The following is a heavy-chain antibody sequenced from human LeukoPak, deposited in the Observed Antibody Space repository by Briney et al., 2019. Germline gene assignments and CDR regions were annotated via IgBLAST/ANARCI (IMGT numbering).Heavy chain of an antibody. CDR3: ARDLIPYSAYYYGMDV. D-gene: IGHD2-15*01. CDR2: IWYDGSNK. V-gene: IGHV3-33*01. CDR1: GFTFSSYG. J-gene: IGHJ6*02. Sequence: GGSLRLSCAASGFTFSSYGMHWVRQAPGKGLEWVAVIWYDGSNKYYADSVKGRFTISRDNSKNTLYLQMNSLRAEDTAVYYCARDLIPYSAYYYGMDVWGQGTAVTVSS.